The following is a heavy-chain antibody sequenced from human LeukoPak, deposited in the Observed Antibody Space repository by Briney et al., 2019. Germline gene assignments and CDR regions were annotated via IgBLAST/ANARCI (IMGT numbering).Heavy chain of an antibody. D-gene: IGHD2-15*01. J-gene: IGHJ4*02. CDR3: ARVFDLVVVVAFDY. CDR2: IYYSGST. Sequence: SETLSLTCTVSGGSISSSSYYWGWIRQPPGKGLEWIGSIYYSGSTYYNPSLKSRVTISVDTSKNQFSLKLSSVTAADTAVYYCARVFDLVVVVAFDYWGQGTLVTVSS. CDR1: GGSISSSSYY. V-gene: IGHV4-39*07.